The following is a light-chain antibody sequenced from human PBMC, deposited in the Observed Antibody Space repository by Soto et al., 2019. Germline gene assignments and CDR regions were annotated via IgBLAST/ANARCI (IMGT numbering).Light chain of an antibody. CDR2: EVS. Sequence: QSVLTQPASVSGSPGQSITISCTGTSGDVGYDNFVSWYQQLPGKAPKLMIYEVSNRFSGVSNRFSGSKSGNTASLTISALQAEDEADSFCSSYTSSSTLVFGGGTKLTVL. J-gene: IGLJ2*01. CDR3: SSYTSSSTLV. V-gene: IGLV2-14*01. CDR1: SGDVGYDNF.